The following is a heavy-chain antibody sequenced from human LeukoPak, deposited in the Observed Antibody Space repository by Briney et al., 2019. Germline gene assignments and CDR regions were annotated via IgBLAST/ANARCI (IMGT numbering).Heavy chain of an antibody. Sequence: GTSVKVSCKASGFTFTSSAMQWVRQASGQRIEWIGWVIVGSGNTNYAQKFQERVTITRDMSTSTAYMELSSLRSADTAVYYCAAELNYYDSSGYGYWGQGTLITVSS. V-gene: IGHV1-58*02. CDR2: VIVGSGNT. J-gene: IGHJ4*02. CDR3: AAELNYYDSSGYGY. CDR1: GFTFTSSA. D-gene: IGHD3-22*01.